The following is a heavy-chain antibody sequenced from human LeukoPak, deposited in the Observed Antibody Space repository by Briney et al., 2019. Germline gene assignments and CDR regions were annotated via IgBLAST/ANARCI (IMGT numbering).Heavy chain of an antibody. J-gene: IGHJ4*02. V-gene: IGHV4-59*01. CDR3: ATARANNYYFDY. Sequence: SETLSLTCTVSGGSISSYYWSWIRQPPGKGLEWIGYIYYTGSTNYNPSLKSRVTISVDTSKNHFSLKLSSVTAADTALYYCATARANNYYFDYWGQGTLVTVSS. CDR1: GGSISSYY. D-gene: IGHD5-24*01. CDR2: IYYTGST.